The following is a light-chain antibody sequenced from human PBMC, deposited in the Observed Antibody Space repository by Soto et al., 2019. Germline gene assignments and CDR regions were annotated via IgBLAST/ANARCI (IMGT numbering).Light chain of an antibody. CDR3: QQSNSYWT. V-gene: IGKV1-5*03. CDR1: QSISSR. J-gene: IGKJ1*01. CDR2: KAS. Sequence: DIQMTQSPSTLSASVGDRVTITCRASQSISSRLAWYQQKPGKAPKLLIYKASSLESGVPSRFSGSGSGTEFSLTINSLQPDDFATYYCQQSNSYWTFGQGTKVEIK.